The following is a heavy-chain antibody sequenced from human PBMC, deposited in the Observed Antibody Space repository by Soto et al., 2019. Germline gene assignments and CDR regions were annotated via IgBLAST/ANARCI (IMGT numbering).Heavy chain of an antibody. D-gene: IGHD1-26*01. CDR2: ISYDGSNK. J-gene: IGHJ5*02. CDR1: GLTFSSYA. V-gene: IGHV3-30-3*01. Sequence: QAQLVESGGGVVQPGRSLRLSCAASGLTFSSYAMNWVRQAPGKGLEWVAVISYDGSNKYYADPVKGRFTISRDNSKNTLYLQINSLRVEDTAAYYCARTEGVVGVRSRWFDPWGQGTLVTVSS. CDR3: ARTEGVVGVRSRWFDP.